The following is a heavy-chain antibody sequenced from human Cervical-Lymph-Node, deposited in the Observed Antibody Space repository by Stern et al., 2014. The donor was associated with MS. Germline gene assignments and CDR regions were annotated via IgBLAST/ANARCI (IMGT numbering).Heavy chain of an antibody. J-gene: IGHJ4*02. CDR1: GFTVSSNY. D-gene: IGHD4-11*01. Sequence: VQLVESGGGLIQPGGSLRLSCAASGFTVSSNYMSWVRQAPGKGLEWVSFIYRGCSTYYADSVKGLFTITRDNSKNTLYLQMNSLRAEDTAVYYCAREDYSNYDFDYWGQGTLVTVSS. V-gene: IGHV3-53*01. CDR2: IYRGCST. CDR3: AREDYSNYDFDY.